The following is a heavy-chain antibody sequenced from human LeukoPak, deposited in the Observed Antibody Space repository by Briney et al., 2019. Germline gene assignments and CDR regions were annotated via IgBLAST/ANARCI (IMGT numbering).Heavy chain of an antibody. J-gene: IGHJ5*02. CDR2: ISYTVVT. CDR1: LGSPITSVYY. V-gene: IGHV4-39*01. Sequence: SETLCLTCTLSLGSPITSVYYSGWIRQPPGKRLEWLGRISYTVVTYYNPSLRRRVTMSVDTSTNQFSLKLSSVTDADTAIYYCARRVGDSTYKYNWFDPWGQGTLVTVS. D-gene: IGHD2/OR15-2a*01. CDR3: ARRVGDSTYKYNWFDP.